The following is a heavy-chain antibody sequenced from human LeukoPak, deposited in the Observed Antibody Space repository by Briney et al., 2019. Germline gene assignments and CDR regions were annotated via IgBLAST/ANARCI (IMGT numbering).Heavy chain of an antibody. D-gene: IGHD6-19*01. Sequence: PSETLSLTCAVYGGSFSGYYWSWIRQPPGKGLEWIGEINHSGSTNYNPSLKSRVTISVDTSKNQFSLKLSSVTAADTAVYYCARSQRSSGWYGEFDPWGQGTLVTVSS. V-gene: IGHV4-34*01. CDR1: GGSFSGYY. CDR3: ARSQRSSGWYGEFDP. J-gene: IGHJ5*02. CDR2: INHSGST.